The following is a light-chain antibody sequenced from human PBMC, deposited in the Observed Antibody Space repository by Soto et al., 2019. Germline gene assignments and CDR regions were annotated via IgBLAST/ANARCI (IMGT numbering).Light chain of an antibody. CDR3: LQDFHFPLS. CDR1: QGIGND. CDR2: AAS. J-gene: IGKJ4*01. V-gene: IGKV1-6*02. Sequence: AIQMTQSTSSLSASVGDRVTITCRASQGIGNDLAWYQQKPGKAPKLLIYAASTLQSGVPSRFSGNGSGTDFTLTISSLQPGDLASYYCLQDFHFPLSFGGGNKVEIK.